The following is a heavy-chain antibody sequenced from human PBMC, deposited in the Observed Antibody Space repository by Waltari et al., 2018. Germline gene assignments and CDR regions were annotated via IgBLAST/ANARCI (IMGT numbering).Heavy chain of an antibody. CDR1: GYTFTGYY. V-gene: IGHV1-2*06. CDR2: INPNSGGT. CDR3: AREGGNYDYVQQSDDAFDI. D-gene: IGHD3-16*01. Sequence: QVQLVQSGAEVKKPGASVKVSCKASGYTFTGYYRHWVRQAPGQGLEWMGRINPNSGGTNYAQKFQGRVTMTRDTSISTAYMELSRLRSDDTAVYYCAREGGNYDYVQQSDDAFDIWGQGTMVTVSS. J-gene: IGHJ3*02.